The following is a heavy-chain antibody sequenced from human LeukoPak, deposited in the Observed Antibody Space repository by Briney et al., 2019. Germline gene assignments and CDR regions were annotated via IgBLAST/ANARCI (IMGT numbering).Heavy chain of an antibody. D-gene: IGHD4-17*01. CDR2: IYYRGST. CDR3: ARGGDYGDLRYFDY. V-gene: IGHV4-59*01. J-gene: IGHJ4*02. Sequence: SGTLSLTCTVSGGSINNYYWSWIRQPPGKGLEWIGYIYYRGSTNYSPSLKSRVTFSVDTSKNRFSLKLNSVTAADTAVYYCARGGDYGDLRYFDYWGQGTLVTVSS. CDR1: GGSINNYY.